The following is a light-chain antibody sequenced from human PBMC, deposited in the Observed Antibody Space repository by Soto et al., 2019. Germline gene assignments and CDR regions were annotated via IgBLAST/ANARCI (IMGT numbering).Light chain of an antibody. V-gene: IGKV3-20*01. CDR2: GAS. CDR3: QQYATSLGT. CDR1: ESFSSNY. J-gene: IGKJ1*01. Sequence: EIVMTQSPCTLSASPGERVTLRCRASESFSSNYLAWYQQKPGQAPRLLIYGASSRAIGVPDRFSGRGSGTDFTLTITRLQPEDFAVYYCQQYATSLGTFGQGTKVDIK.